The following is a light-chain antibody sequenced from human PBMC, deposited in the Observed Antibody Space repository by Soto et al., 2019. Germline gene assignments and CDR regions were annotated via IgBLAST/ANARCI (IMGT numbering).Light chain of an antibody. J-gene: IGLJ3*02. CDR1: SGHSDYA. CDR2: LNSDGSH. CDR3: QTWGAGMV. Sequence: QPVLTQSPSASASLGASVKLTCTLSSGHSDYAIAWHQQQPEKGPRYLMKLNSDGSHSRGDGIPDRFSGSNSGAERYLTISSLQSGDEADYYCQTWGAGMVFGGGTKVTVL. V-gene: IGLV4-69*01.